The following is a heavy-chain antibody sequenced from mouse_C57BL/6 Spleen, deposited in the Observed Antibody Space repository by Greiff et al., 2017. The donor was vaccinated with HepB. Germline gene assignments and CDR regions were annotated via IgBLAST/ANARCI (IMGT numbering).Heavy chain of an antibody. V-gene: IGHV1-53*01. CDR3: ATAYYYGSSYEYYAMDY. Sequence: VQLQQPGTELVKPGASVKLSCKASGYTFTSYWMHWVKQRPGQGLEWIGNINPSNGGTNYNETFKSKATLTVDKSSSTAHMQRSSLTSDVSAVYYCATAYYYGSSYEYYAMDYWGQGTSVTVSS. CDR1: GYTFTSYW. J-gene: IGHJ4*01. D-gene: IGHD1-1*01. CDR2: INPSNGGT.